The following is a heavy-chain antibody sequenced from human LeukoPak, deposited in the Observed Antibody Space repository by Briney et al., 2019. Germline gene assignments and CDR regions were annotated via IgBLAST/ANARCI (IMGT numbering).Heavy chain of an antibody. J-gene: IGHJ2*01. Sequence: GGSLRLSCAASGFTFSSYGMSWVRQAPGKGLEWVSAISGSGGSTYYADSVKGRFTISRDNSKNTLYLQMNSLRAEDTAVYYCARRVAPDWYFDLWGRGTLVTVSS. D-gene: IGHD2-15*01. CDR3: ARRVAPDWYFDL. CDR2: ISGSGGST. CDR1: GFTFSSYG. V-gene: IGHV3-23*01.